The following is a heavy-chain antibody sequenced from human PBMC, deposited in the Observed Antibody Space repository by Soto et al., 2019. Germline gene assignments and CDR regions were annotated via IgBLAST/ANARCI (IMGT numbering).Heavy chain of an antibody. D-gene: IGHD6-13*01. V-gene: IGHV3-7*01. CDR2: IKQDGSEK. CDR3: ARERAAAGTGFYYYYYMDV. J-gene: IGHJ6*03. Sequence: GGSLRLSCVASGFTFRSYWMSWVRQAPGKGLEWVANIKQDGSEKYYVDSVKGRFTISRDNAKDSLFLQTNSLSAEDTAVYYCARERAAAGTGFYYYYYMDVWGKGTTVTVSS. CDR1: GFTFRSYW.